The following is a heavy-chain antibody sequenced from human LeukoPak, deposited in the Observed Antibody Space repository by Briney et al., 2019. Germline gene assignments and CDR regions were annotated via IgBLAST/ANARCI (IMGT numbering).Heavy chain of an antibody. D-gene: IGHD5-12*01. CDR1: GGTFSSYT. V-gene: IGHV1-69*02. J-gene: IGHJ4*02. Sequence: SVKVSCKASGGTFSSYTISWVRQAPGQGHEWMGRIIPILGIANYAQKFQGRVTITADKSTSTAYMELSSLRSEDTAVYYCARGEQWLRPYDYWGQGTLVTVSS. CDR2: IIPILGIA. CDR3: ARGEQWLRPYDY.